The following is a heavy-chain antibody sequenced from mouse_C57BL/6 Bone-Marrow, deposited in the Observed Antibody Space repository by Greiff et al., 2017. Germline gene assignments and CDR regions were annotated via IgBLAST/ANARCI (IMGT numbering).Heavy chain of an antibody. V-gene: IGHV5-15*04. CDR1: GFTFSDYG. J-gene: IGHJ3*01. Sequence: EVKLVESGGGLVQPGGSLKLSCAASGFTFSDYGMAWVRQAPRKGPEWVAFISNLAYSIYYADTVTGRFTISRENAKNTLYLEMSSLRSEDTAMYYCASLYYSNSFAYWGQGTLVTVSA. D-gene: IGHD2-5*01. CDR3: ASLYYSNSFAY. CDR2: ISNLAYSI.